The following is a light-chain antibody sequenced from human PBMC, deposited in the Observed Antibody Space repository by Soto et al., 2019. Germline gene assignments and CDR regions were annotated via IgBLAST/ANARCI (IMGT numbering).Light chain of an antibody. CDR1: QSISSW. V-gene: IGKV1-5*03. CDR2: KAS. CDR3: QQYNSYSSPWT. Sequence: DIPMTQSPSTLSASVGDRVTITCRASQSISSWLAWYQQKPGKAPKLLIYKASSLESGVPSRFSGSGSGTEFTLTISSLQPDDFATYYCQQYNSYSSPWTFGQGTKVEIK. J-gene: IGKJ1*01.